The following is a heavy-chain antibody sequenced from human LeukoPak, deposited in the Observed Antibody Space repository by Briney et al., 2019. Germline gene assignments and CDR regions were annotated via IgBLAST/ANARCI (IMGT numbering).Heavy chain of an antibody. CDR1: GGSFSGYD. CDR3: ARDARFGELVDY. Sequence: PSETLSLTCAVYGGSFSGYDWSWIRQPPGKGPEWIGEINSSGTVNYNPSLKSRVTISVDMSKNQFSLKLASVTAADTAMYYCARDARFGELVDYWGRGTLVTVSS. J-gene: IGHJ4*02. V-gene: IGHV4-34*01. D-gene: IGHD3-10*01. CDR2: INSSGTV.